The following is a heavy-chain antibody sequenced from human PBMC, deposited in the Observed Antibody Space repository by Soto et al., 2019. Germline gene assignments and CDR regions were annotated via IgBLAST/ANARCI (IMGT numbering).Heavy chain of an antibody. J-gene: IGHJ6*02. CDR1: GFSFSTYG. CDR2: VSFDAKNK. CDR3: AKESVESTYSYYGMDV. V-gene: IGHV3-30*18. D-gene: IGHD4-4*01. Sequence: QVQLVESGGGVVQPGRSLRLSCAASGFSFSTYGMHWVRQAPGKGLEWVAVVSFDAKNKYYIDSVEGRFTISRDNSKNMLYLQMNSLRREVTAVYYCAKESVESTYSYYGMDVWGPGTTVTVSS.